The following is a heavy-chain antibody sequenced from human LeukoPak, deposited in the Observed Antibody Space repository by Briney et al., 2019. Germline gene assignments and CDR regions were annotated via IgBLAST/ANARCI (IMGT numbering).Heavy chain of an antibody. CDR2: IFHSGST. J-gene: IGHJ4*02. CDR1: GASTSSGGHY. V-gene: IGHV4-31*03. D-gene: IGHD6-13*01. Sequence: PSETLSLTCNVSGASTSSGGHYWSWIRQHPGKGLEWIGNIFHSGSTYYNPSLKSRVTISVDTSKNQFSLKLSSVTAADTAVYYCARQKSGWLAPDFDYWGQGTLVTVSS. CDR3: ARQKSGWLAPDFDY.